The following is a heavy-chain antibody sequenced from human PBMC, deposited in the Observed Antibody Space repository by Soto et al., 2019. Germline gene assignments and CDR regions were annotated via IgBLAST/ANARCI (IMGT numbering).Heavy chain of an antibody. CDR3: ASGGYCSGGRCYYYYYGMDV. Sequence: QVQLVQSGAEVKKPGSSVKVSCKASGGTFSSYAISWVRQAPGQGLEWMGGIIPIFGTANYAQKFQGRVTITADESTSTAYMELSRLRSEDTAVYFSASGGYCSGGRCYYYYYGMDVWGQGTTVTVSS. J-gene: IGHJ6*02. CDR1: GGTFSSYA. CDR2: IIPIFGTA. D-gene: IGHD2-15*01. V-gene: IGHV1-69*01.